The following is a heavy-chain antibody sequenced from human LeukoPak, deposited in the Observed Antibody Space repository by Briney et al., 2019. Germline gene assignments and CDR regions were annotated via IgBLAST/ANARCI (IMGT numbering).Heavy chain of an antibody. J-gene: IGHJ4*02. CDR3: ARDPSHLTMYFDY. Sequence: GGSLRLSCAASGFTFSSYGMHWVRQAPGKGLEWVSFIRYDGSNEYYADSVRGRFTISRDNSKNTLYLQMNSLRAEDTALYYCARDPSHLTMYFDYWGQGTLVTVSS. D-gene: IGHD6-6*01. CDR1: GFTFSSYG. V-gene: IGHV3-30*02. CDR2: IRYDGSNE.